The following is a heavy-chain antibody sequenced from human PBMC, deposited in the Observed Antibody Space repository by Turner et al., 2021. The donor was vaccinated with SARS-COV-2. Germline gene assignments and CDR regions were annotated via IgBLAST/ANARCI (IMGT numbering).Heavy chain of an antibody. Sequence: QVQLQESGPGLVEPSETLSLTCTVSGGSIGRYFWSWIRQSPTKGLEWIGYIFDSGNTNYNPSLKSRVTISVDTSKNQFSLKLTSMTPADTAAYYCARGTIAAGASRGRGFDPWGQGTLVTVSS. D-gene: IGHD6-13*01. CDR2: IFDSGNT. CDR3: ARGTIAAGASRGRGFDP. CDR1: GGSIGRYF. J-gene: IGHJ5*02. V-gene: IGHV4-59*01.